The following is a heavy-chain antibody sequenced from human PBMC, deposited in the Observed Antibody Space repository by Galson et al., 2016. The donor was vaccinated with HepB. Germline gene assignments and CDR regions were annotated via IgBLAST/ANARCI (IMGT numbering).Heavy chain of an antibody. J-gene: IGHJ4*02. CDR1: GYTFTNYG. CDR3: VRQSYGDFPSDY. Sequence: SVKVSCKASGYTFTNYGINWVRQAPGQGLEWMGWISGYSGHTNYAQKLQGRVTLTRDTSTNTVYMELSSLRSEDTAMYYCVRQSYGDFPSDYWGQGTLVTVSS. CDR2: ISGYSGHT. D-gene: IGHD4-17*01. V-gene: IGHV1-18*01.